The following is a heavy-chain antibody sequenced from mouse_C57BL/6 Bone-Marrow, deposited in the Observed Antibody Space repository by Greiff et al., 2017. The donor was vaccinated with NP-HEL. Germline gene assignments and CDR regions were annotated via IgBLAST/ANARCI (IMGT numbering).Heavy chain of an antibody. J-gene: IGHJ4*01. Sequence: VQLQQSGPELVKPGASVKIPCKASGYTFTDYNMDWVKQSHGKSLEWIGDINPNNGGTIYNQKFKGKATLTVDQSSSTAYMELRSLTSEDTAVYYCARGYYGSSYIYAMDYWGQGTSVTVSS. CDR1: GYTFTDYN. CDR2: INPNNGGT. V-gene: IGHV1-18*01. CDR3: ARGYYGSSYIYAMDY. D-gene: IGHD1-1*01.